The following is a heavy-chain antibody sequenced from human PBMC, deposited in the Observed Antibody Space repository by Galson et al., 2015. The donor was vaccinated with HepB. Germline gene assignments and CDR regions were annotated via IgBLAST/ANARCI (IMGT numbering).Heavy chain of an antibody. CDR1: GYTFTSYD. D-gene: IGHD2-2*01. CDR2: MNPNSGNT. J-gene: IGHJ6*03. CDR3: ARLGRGFRYCSSTSCRDYYYYYMDV. V-gene: IGHV1-8*01. Sequence: SVKVSCKASGYTFTSYDINWVRQATGQGLEWMGWMNPNSGNTGYAQKFQGRVTMTGNTSITTAYMELSSLRSEVTAVYYCARLGRGFRYCSSTSCRDYYYYYMDVWGKGTTVTVSS.